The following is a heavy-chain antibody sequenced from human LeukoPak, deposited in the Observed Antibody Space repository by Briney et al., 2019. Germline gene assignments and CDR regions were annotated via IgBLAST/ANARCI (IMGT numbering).Heavy chain of an antibody. CDR1: GFTFSSYA. CDR3: AKERYIVLMVYAEDY. V-gene: IGHV3-23*01. D-gene: IGHD2-8*01. Sequence: GGSLRLSCAASGFTFSSYAMSWVRQAPGKGLEWVSAISGSGGSTYYADSVKGRFTISRDNSKNTLYLQMNSLRAEDTAVYYCAKERYIVLMVYAEDYWGQGTLVTVCS. J-gene: IGHJ4*02. CDR2: ISGSGGST.